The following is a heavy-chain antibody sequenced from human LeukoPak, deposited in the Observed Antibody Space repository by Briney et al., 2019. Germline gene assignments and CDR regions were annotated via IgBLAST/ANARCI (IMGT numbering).Heavy chain of an antibody. J-gene: IGHJ4*02. CDR3: AKDPRRYSRTGGYFDY. Sequence: AGGSLRLSCAASGFTFDDYTMHWVRQAPGKGLEWVSLISWDGGSTYYADSVKGRFTISRDNSKKMLYLQVNSLRAEDTAVYYCAKDPRRYSRTGGYFDYWGQGTLVTVSS. D-gene: IGHD6-13*01. CDR1: GFTFDDYT. V-gene: IGHV3-43*01. CDR2: ISWDGGST.